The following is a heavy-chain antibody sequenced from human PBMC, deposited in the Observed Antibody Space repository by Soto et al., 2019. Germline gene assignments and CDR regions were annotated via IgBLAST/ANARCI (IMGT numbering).Heavy chain of an antibody. Sequence: GEALKISCKRSGNSFTSYWISWVREMTEKRLEWRGRIDPGASYTNYSPSLQGHVTISANKSISTAYLQWSSLKASDTVMYYCARHFGMATKNYYYYYGMDVWGQGTTVTVSS. D-gene: IGHD5-12*01. CDR2: IDPGASYT. CDR3: ARHFGMATKNYYYYYGMDV. V-gene: IGHV5-10-1*01. J-gene: IGHJ6*02. CDR1: GNSFTSYW.